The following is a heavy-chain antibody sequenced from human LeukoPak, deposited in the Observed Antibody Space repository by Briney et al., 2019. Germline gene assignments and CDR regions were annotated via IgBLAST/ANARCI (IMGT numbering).Heavy chain of an antibody. D-gene: IGHD5-12*01. CDR3: AKDLVATGRYFDY. V-gene: IGHV3-30*02. CDR2: IRYHGNDK. Sequence: GGTLRLSCAASGFTFRNYGMHWVRQAPGQGLQWVTFIRYHGNDKYYADSVKGRFTVSRDNSESTLYLQMNSLRTEDTAVYYCAKDLVATGRYFDYWGQGTPVTVSS. CDR1: GFTFRNYG. J-gene: IGHJ4*02.